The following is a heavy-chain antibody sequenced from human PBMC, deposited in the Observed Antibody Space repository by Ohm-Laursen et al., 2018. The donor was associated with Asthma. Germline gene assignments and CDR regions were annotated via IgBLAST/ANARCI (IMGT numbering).Heavy chain of an antibody. V-gene: IGHV3-9*01. Sequence: SLRLSCAASGFTFADYAMHWVRQAPGTGMEWVSGISWNSGSIGYADSVKGRLTISRDNAKNTLYLQMNSLRADDTAVYYCARGEEEVVGATKGSYYGMDVWGQGTTVTVSS. D-gene: IGHD1-26*01. CDR3: ARGEEEVVGATKGSYYGMDV. CDR2: ISWNSGSI. J-gene: IGHJ6*02. CDR1: GFTFADYA.